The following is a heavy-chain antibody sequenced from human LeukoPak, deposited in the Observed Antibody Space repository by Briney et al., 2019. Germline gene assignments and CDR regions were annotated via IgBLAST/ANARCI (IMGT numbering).Heavy chain of an antibody. V-gene: IGHV3-30-3*01. Sequence: PGRSLRLSCAASGFSFSDYGMHWVRQAPGKGLEWVALISSDGFNEYYADSVRGRFTISRDTSKNTLYLQINSLKTGDTAIYYCARYSNHFYYSGMDVWGQGTTVTVSS. D-gene: IGHD2-21*01. CDR3: ARYSNHFYYSGMDV. J-gene: IGHJ6*02. CDR2: ISSDGFNE. CDR1: GFSFSDYG.